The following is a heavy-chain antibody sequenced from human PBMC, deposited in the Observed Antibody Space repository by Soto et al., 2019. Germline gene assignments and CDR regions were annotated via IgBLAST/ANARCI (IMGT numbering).Heavy chain of an antibody. D-gene: IGHD3-22*01. CDR1: GFTVSSNY. CDR2: IYSGGST. J-gene: IGHJ4*02. CDR3: ARENWADSSGYYFDY. Sequence: GGSLRLSCAASGFTVSSNYVSWVRQAPGKGLEWVSVIYSGGSTYYADSVKGRFTISRDNSKNTLYLQMNSLRAEDTAVYYCARENWADSSGYYFDYWGQGTLVTVSS. V-gene: IGHV3-66*01.